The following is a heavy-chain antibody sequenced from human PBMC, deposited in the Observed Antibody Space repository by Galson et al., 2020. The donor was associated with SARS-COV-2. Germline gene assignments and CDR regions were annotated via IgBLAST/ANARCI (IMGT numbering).Heavy chain of an antibody. Sequence: TGGSLRLSCAASGFTFSSYAMSWVRQAPGKGLEWVSAISGSGGSTYYADSVKGRFTISRDNSKNTLYLQMNSLRAEDTAVYYCAKDRRGFMAVAGHFDYWGQGTLGTVSS. D-gene: IGHD6-19*01. J-gene: IGHJ4*02. CDR1: GFTFSSYA. CDR2: ISGSGGST. V-gene: IGHV3-23*01. CDR3: AKDRRGFMAVAGHFDY.